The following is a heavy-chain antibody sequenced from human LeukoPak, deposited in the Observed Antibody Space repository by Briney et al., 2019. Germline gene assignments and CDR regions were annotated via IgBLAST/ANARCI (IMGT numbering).Heavy chain of an antibody. V-gene: IGHV3-33*01. CDR1: VFTFSDYA. CDR2: IWYDGSNK. Sequence: GRSLRLSCAASVFTFSDYAMHWVRQVPGKGLEWVGVIWYDGSNKYHADSVMGRFTISRDNSKNTLYLEMNSLKVEDTAVYYCAREGKAAGTSGWIDPWGQGTLVTVSS. J-gene: IGHJ5*02. CDR3: AREGKAAGTSGWIDP. D-gene: IGHD6-13*01.